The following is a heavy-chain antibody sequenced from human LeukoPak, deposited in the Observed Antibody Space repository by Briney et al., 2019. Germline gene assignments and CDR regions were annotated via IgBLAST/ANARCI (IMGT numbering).Heavy chain of an antibody. Sequence: GGSLRLSCAASGYTFSTYWMTWVRQAPGKGLEWVANMKRDGSEVYYANSVKGHFTISRDNAKNSLYLQMNSLRAEDTAVYYCARYTEYYFDYWGQGTLVTVSS. V-gene: IGHV3-7*01. D-gene: IGHD2-2*02. CDR1: GYTFSTYW. CDR2: MKRDGSEV. J-gene: IGHJ4*02. CDR3: ARYTEYYFDY.